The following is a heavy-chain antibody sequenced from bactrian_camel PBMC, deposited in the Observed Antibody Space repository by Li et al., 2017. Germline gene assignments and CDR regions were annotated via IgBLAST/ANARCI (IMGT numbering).Heavy chain of an antibody. J-gene: IGHJ4*01. CDR2: IQNSGSST. Sequence: VQLVESGGGSVQAGGSLRVSCAVSGDTAKKYCWGWFRQAPGKGLEWVSRIQNSGSSTYYTDSVKGRFTISRDNDKATLYLQMNSLKTEDTAVYYCATATDARGMSWVDPKRLTRGQGTQVTVS. CDR3: ATATDARGMSWVDPKRLT. V-gene: IGHV3-2*01. D-gene: IGHD4*01. CDR1: GDTAKKYC.